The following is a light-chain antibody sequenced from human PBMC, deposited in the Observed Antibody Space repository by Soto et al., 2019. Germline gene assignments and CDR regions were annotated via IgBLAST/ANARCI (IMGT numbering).Light chain of an antibody. CDR3: AAWDDSLNGHV. V-gene: IGLV1-44*01. J-gene: IGLJ1*01. Sequence: QSVLTQPPSASGTPGQRVTISCSGSSSNIGTNPVNWYQQLPGTAPKLLIYTNYQRPSGVPDRFSGSKSGTLASLAISGLQSEDEADYYCAAWDDSLNGHVFGTGTKVTVL. CDR2: TNY. CDR1: SSNIGTNP.